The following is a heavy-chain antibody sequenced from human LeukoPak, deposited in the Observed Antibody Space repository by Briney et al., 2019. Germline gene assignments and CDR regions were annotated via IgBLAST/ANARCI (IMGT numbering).Heavy chain of an antibody. CDR2: IYSCGST. D-gene: IGHD1-26*01. CDR3: ATDPRSIVGATYFDY. J-gene: IGHJ4*02. CDR1: GFTFSSYA. Sequence: PGGSLRLSCAASGFTFSSYAMSWVRQAPGKGLEWVSVIYSCGSTYYADSVKGRFTISRDNSKNTLYLQMNSLRAEDTAVYYCATDPRSIVGATYFDYWGQGTLVTVSS. V-gene: IGHV3-53*05.